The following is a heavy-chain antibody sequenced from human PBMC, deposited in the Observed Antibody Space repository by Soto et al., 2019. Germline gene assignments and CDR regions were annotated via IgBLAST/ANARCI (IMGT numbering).Heavy chain of an antibody. J-gene: IGHJ5*02. CDR2: INPNNGVT. Sequence: ASVKVSCKASGYTFTDYYMNWVRQAPGQGLEWMGWINPNNGVTNYAQKFQGRVTMTRDTSISTVYMDLSRLRSDDTAVYYCARGALTVANWFDPWGQGTQVTVSS. CDR3: ARGALTVANWFDP. D-gene: IGHD6-19*01. CDR1: GYTFTDYY. V-gene: IGHV1-2*02.